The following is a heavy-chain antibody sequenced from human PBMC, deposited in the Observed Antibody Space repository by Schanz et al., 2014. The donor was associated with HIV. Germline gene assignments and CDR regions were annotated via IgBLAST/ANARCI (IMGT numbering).Heavy chain of an antibody. V-gene: IGHV3-21*01. J-gene: IGHJ4*02. Sequence: VRLVASGGGVVQPGRSLRLSCAASRFNFTTYGMHWVRQAPGKGLEWISYISSNTNYINYADSVKGRFTISRDNAKNSLYLQMNSLXLADTAVYYCVRGDTVFEYWGQGTLVTVS. CDR3: VRGDTVFEY. D-gene: IGHD5-18*01. CDR1: RFNFTTYG. CDR2: ISSNTNYI.